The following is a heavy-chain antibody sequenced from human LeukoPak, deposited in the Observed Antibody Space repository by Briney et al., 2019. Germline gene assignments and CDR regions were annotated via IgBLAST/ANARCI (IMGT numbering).Heavy chain of an antibody. CDR2: INHSGST. CDR3: ASIAAAARTDAFDI. CDR1: GGSFSGYY. J-gene: IGHJ3*02. D-gene: IGHD6-13*01. Sequence: PSETLSLTCAVYGGSFSGYYWSWIRQPPGKGLEWIGEINHSGSTNYNPSLKSRVTISVDTSKNQFSLKLSSVTAADTAVYYCASIAAAARTDAFDIWGQGTMVTVSS. V-gene: IGHV4-34*01.